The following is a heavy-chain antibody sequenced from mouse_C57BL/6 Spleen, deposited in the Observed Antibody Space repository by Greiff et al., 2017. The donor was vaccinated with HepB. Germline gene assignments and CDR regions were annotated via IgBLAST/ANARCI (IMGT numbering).Heavy chain of an antibody. CDR3: ARGRSYFDY. D-gene: IGHD1-1*01. J-gene: IGHJ2*01. Sequence: QVQLQQPGAELVMPGASVKLSCKASGYTFTSYWMHWVKQRPGQGLEWIGEIDPSDSYTNYNQKFKGKSTLTVDKSSSTAYMQLSSLTSEDSAVYYCARGRSYFDYWGQGTTLTVPS. CDR1: GYTFTSYW. CDR2: IDPSDSYT. V-gene: IGHV1-69*01.